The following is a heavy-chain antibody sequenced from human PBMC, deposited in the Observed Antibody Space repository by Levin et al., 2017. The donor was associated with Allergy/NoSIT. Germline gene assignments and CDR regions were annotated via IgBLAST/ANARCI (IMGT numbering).Heavy chain of an antibody. J-gene: IGHJ5*02. V-gene: IGHV4-4*02. D-gene: IGHD3-16*01. CDR2: VHHLVFP. CDR1: GGDSRRRKG. CDR3: AKGDPIAGNWFDP. Sequence: GSLRLSCAKEGGDSRRRKGGRGGGEGGGKGLEWIGEVHHLVFPPSPPSFLLRVTMSVDKSKNQFSLKLNSVTAADTALYYCAKGDPIAGNWFDPWGQGTLVTVSS.